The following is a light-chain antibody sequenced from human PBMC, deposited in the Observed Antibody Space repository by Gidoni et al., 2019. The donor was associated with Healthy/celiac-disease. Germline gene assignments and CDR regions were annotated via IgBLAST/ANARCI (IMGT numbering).Light chain of an antibody. Sequence: LYSSNNMHYLAWYQQKPGQPPKLLIYCASTRESGVPDRFSGSGSGTDFTITFSSLQAEDVAVDYGQQYYSDPWRTFGQGTRLEIK. CDR1: LYSSNNMHY. J-gene: IGKJ5*01. V-gene: IGKV4-1*01. CDR3: QQYYSDPWRT. CDR2: CAS.